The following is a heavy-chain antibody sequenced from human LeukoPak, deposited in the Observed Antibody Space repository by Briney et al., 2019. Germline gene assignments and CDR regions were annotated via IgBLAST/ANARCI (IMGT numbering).Heavy chain of an antibody. CDR2: ISSSSSYI. CDR3: ARPKMPPRPGGWYNPFYYMDV. CDR1: EFTFSSYS. D-gene: IGHD6-19*01. V-gene: IGHV3-21*01. Sequence: PGGSLRLSCAASEFTFSSYSMNWVRQAPGKGLEWVSSISSSSSYIYYADSVKGRFTISRDNAKNSLYLQMNSLRAEDTAVYYCARPKMPPRPGGWYNPFYYMDVWGKGTTVTVSS. J-gene: IGHJ6*03.